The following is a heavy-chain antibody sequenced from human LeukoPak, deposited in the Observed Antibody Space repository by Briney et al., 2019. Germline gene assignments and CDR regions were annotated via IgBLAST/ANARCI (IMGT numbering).Heavy chain of an antibody. V-gene: IGHV4-31*03. CDR3: ARVRGYSYGELDY. J-gene: IGHJ4*02. CDR1: GGSISSGGYS. D-gene: IGHD5-18*01. CDR2: ISYSGST. Sequence: SETLSLTCTVSGGSISSGGYSWSWIRQHPGKGLEWIGYISYSGSTYYNPSLNSRVTISVGTSKSQFSLKLSSVTAADTAVYYCARVRGYSYGELDYWGQGTLVTVSS.